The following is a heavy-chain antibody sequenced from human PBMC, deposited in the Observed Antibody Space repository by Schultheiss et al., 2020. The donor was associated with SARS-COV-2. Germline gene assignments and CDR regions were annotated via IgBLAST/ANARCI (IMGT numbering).Heavy chain of an antibody. Sequence: SETLSLTCTVSGGSIRSGESYWSWIRQSPGKGLEWIGYIDYSGRIFYNPSLKSRLTISVDTSKNQFSVKLTSVTAADTAVYYCAGSGYRYGARWWGQGTLVTVSS. CDR2: IDYSGRI. CDR3: AGSGYRYGARW. D-gene: IGHD5-18*01. V-gene: IGHV4-30-4*02. J-gene: IGHJ4*02. CDR1: GGSIRSGESY.